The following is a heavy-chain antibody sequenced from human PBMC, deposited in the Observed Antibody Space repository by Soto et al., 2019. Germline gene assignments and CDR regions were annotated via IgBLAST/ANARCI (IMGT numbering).Heavy chain of an antibody. D-gene: IGHD6-13*01. J-gene: IGHJ6*02. CDR3: ARELAAYSSSWGNIDYYGMDV. CDR1: GGSISSGDYY. V-gene: IGHV4-30-4*01. CDR2: IYYSGST. Sequence: PSETLSLTCTVSGGSISSGDYYWSWIRQPPGKGLEWIGYIYYSGSTYYNPSLKSRVTISVDTSKNQFSLKLSSVTAADTAVYYCARELAAYSSSWGNIDYYGMDVWGQGTTVTVSS.